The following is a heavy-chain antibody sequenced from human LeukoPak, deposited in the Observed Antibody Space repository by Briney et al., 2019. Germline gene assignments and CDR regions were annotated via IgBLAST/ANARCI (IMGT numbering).Heavy chain of an antibody. D-gene: IGHD6-19*01. Sequence: GGSLRLSCATSGFTFSGFPIHWVRQAPAKGLEWVALISYDESDKSYADSVKGRFTISRDNSRNTVSLQMKSLRGEDTGVYYCSRGSGWSFDNWGQGTLVTVSS. CDR3: SRGSGWSFDN. CDR2: ISYDESDK. J-gene: IGHJ4*02. CDR1: GFTFSGFP. V-gene: IGHV3-30*04.